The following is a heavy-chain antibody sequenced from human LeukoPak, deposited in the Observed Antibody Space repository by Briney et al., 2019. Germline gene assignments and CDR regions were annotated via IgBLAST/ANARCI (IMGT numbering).Heavy chain of an antibody. Sequence: PGGSLRLSCVASGLXIADFAIHWVRQAPGKGLEWVSLISGAGVSTFYADSVKGRFSISRDNSKNSLSLEMNSLRTEDTAMYYCARESGKFDYWGQGTLVAVSS. CDR2: ISGAGVST. CDR3: ARESGKFDY. CDR1: GLXIADFA. J-gene: IGHJ4*02. V-gene: IGHV3-43*02.